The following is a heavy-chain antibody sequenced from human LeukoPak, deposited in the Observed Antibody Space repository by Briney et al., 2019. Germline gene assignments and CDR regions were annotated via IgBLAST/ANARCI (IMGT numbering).Heavy chain of an antibody. CDR2: ISGSGGST. Sequence: GGSLRLSCAASGFTFSSYAMSWVRQAPGKGLEWVSAISGSGGSTYYADSVKGRFTISRDSSKNTLYLQMNSLRAEDTAVYYCARKPAAGTSDYWGQGTLVTVSS. CDR1: GFTFSSYA. V-gene: IGHV3-23*01. D-gene: IGHD6-13*01. J-gene: IGHJ4*02. CDR3: ARKPAAGTSDY.